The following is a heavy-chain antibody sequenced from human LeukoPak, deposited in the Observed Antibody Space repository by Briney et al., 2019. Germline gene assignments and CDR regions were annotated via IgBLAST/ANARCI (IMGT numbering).Heavy chain of an antibody. CDR2: LYLSRTT. V-gene: IGHV4-39*01. CDR1: GGSISGGSHH. D-gene: IGHD5-12*01. J-gene: IGHJ4*02. Sequence: PSETLSLTCTVSGGSISGGSHHWGWFRQSPGKGLEWIGSLYLSRTTYYNPSLNSRVTISVDTSKNQFSLQLNSVTAADTAVYYCVRRDGRGGATMGSLDSWGQGSLVTVSS. CDR3: VRRDGRGGATMGSLDS.